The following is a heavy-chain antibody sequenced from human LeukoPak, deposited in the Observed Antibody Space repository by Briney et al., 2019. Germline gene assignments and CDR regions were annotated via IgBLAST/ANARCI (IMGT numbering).Heavy chain of an antibody. J-gene: IGHJ4*02. CDR3: AAALSGYNFDY. Sequence: ASVKVSCTASGFTFTSSAMQWVRQARGQRLEWIGWIVVGSDNTNYAQKFQERVTITRDMSTSTAYMELSSLRSEDTAVYYCAAALSGYNFDYWGQGTLVTVSS. D-gene: IGHD3-22*01. CDR1: GFTFTSSA. CDR2: IVVGSDNT. V-gene: IGHV1-58*02.